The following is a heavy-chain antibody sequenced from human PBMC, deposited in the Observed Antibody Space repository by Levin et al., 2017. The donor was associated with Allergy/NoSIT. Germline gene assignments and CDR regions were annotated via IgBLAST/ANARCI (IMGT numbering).Heavy chain of an antibody. CDR3: ARANDYIWGSSDAFDI. Sequence: GGSLRLSCAASGFTFSSYWMSWVRQAPGKGLEWVANIKQDGSEKYYVDSVKGRFTISRDNAKNSLYLQMNSLRAEDTAVYYCARANDYIWGSSDAFDIWGQGTMVTVSS. CDR2: IKQDGSEK. V-gene: IGHV3-7*01. D-gene: IGHD3-16*01. CDR1: GFTFSSYW. J-gene: IGHJ3*02.